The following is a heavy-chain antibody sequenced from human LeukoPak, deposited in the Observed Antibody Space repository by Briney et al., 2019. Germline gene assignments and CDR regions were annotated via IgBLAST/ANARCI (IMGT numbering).Heavy chain of an antibody. J-gene: IGHJ4*02. V-gene: IGHV3-74*01. CDR1: GFTFRSYW. CDR2: INSDGSST. D-gene: IGHD3-22*01. Sequence: PGGSLRLSCAASGFTFRSYWMHWVRQAPGKGLVWVSQINSDGSSTNYADSVKGRFTISRDNAKNTLYLQMNSLRAEDTAVYYCARGEVVVPSGYRGQGTLVTVSS. CDR3: ARGEVVVPSGY.